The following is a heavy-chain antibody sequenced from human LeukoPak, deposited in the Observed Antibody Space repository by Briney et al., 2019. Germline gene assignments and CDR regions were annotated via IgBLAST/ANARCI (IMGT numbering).Heavy chain of an antibody. CDR1: GGSISSYY. CDR2: IYHSGGT. Sequence: SETLSLTCTVSGGSISSYYWGWIRQPPGKGLEWIGSIYHSGGTYYNPSLKSRVTISVDTSKNQFSLKLSSVTAADTAVYYCARDPGIAVAGTGGFDYWGQGTLVTVSS. CDR3: ARDPGIAVAGTGGFDY. J-gene: IGHJ4*02. D-gene: IGHD6-19*01. V-gene: IGHV4-38-2*02.